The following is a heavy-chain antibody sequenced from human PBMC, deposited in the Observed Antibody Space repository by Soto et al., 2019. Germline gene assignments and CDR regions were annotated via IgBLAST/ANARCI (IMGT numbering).Heavy chain of an antibody. CDR3: ARVLLTYYYGSGSSHGMDV. CDR2: INAGNGNT. J-gene: IGHJ6*02. Sequence: GASVKVSCKASGYTFTSYAMHWVRQAPGQRLEWMRWINAGNGNTKYSQKFQGRVTITRDTSASTAYMELSSLRSEDTAVYYCARVLLTYYYGSGSSHGMDVWGQGTTVTVSS. D-gene: IGHD3-10*01. CDR1: GYTFTSYA. V-gene: IGHV1-3*01.